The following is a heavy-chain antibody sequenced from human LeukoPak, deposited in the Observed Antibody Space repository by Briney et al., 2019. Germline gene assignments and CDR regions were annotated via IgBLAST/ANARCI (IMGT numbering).Heavy chain of an antibody. CDR2: RTPAATHK. J-gene: IGHJ4*02. CDR3: AGGIVDTT. Sequence: GASLTRCCAASGFTCSSYRMSWLRYAQWKGLNREDNRTPAATHKYYMASVKGRFTISRGNARNSLYQQMNSLRAEDTASYYCAGGIVDTTWGQGTLVTV. CDR1: GFTCSSYR. D-gene: IGHD5-12*01. V-gene: IGHV3-7*04.